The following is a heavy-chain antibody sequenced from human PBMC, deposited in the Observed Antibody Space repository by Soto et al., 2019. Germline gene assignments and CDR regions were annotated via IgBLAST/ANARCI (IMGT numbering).Heavy chain of an antibody. CDR2: IYTSGST. CDR1: GGSISSYY. J-gene: IGHJ3*02. Sequence: SETLSLTCTVSGGSISSYYWIWIRQPAGKGLEWIGRIYTSGSTNYNPSLKSQVTMSVDTSKNQFSLKLSSVTAADTAVYYCAREDSLGVVAAKIDAFDIWGQGTMVTVPS. CDR3: AREDSLGVVAAKIDAFDI. V-gene: IGHV4-4*07. D-gene: IGHD2-15*01.